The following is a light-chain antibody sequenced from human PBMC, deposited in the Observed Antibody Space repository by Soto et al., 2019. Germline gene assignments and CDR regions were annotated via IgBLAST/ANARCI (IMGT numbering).Light chain of an antibody. V-gene: IGLV2-14*01. Sequence: QSVLSQPASVSRTPGHSITISCTGNSSDVGGSNYVSWYQQLPGKAPKLMIYDVSDRPSGVSNRFSGSKSGNTASLTISGLQAEDEADYYCSSYTSSSSYVFGTGTKVTVL. J-gene: IGLJ1*01. CDR1: SSDVGGSNY. CDR3: SSYTSSSSYV. CDR2: DVS.